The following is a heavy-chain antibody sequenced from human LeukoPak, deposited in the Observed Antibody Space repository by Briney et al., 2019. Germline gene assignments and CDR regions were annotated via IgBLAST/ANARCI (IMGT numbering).Heavy chain of an antibody. V-gene: IGHV4-61*01. CDR1: GGSVSTDSYY. CDR2: FYYSGST. D-gene: IGHD1-26*01. CDR3: ARDGGAGAIDY. J-gene: IGHJ4*02. Sequence: PSETLSLTCTVSGGSVSTDSYYWSWIRQPPGKGLEWIGNFYYSGSTNYNPSLKSRVTISVDTSKSLFSLKLNSVTAADTAVYYCARDGGAGAIDYWGQGTLVTVSS.